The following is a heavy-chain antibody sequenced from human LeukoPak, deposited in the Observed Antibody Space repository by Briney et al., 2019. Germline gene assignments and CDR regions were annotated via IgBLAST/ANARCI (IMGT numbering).Heavy chain of an antibody. V-gene: IGHV3-7*01. J-gene: IGHJ4*02. Sequence: PGGSLRLSCAASGFTFSSYWMSWVRQAPGKGLEWVANIKEGGSEKYYVESVKGRFTISRDNAKNSLFLQMNSLRGEDTAMYYCARGGSSRFGYWGQGTLVTVS. CDR2: IKEGGSEK. CDR1: GFTFSSYW. CDR3: ARGGSSRFGY. D-gene: IGHD1-26*01.